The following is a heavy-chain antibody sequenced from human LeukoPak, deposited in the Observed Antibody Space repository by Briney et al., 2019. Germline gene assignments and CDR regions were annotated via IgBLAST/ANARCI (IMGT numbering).Heavy chain of an antibody. CDR3: AKDPALGSGWGFDY. J-gene: IGHJ4*02. CDR1: GFTFSSYG. V-gene: IGHV3-30*18. D-gene: IGHD6-19*01. CDR2: ISYDGSNK. Sequence: LPGGSLRLSCAASGFTFSSYGMHWVRQAPGKGLEWVAVISYDGSNKYYADSVKGRFTISRDNSKNTLYLQMNSLRAEDTAVYYCAKDPALGSGWGFDYWGQGTLVTASS.